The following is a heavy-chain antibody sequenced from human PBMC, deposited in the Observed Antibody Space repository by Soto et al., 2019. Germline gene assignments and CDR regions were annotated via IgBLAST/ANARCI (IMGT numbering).Heavy chain of an antibody. J-gene: IGHJ4*02. D-gene: IGHD6-19*01. CDR2: VYYSGST. Sequence: SETLSLTCSVSGGSVSSGSFYWGWIRQPPGKGLEWIGNVYYSGSTYYNPSLKSRVTISVDTSKNQFSLKLSSVTAADTAVYYCARSVSGTGIFDYWGQGTLVTVSS. CDR1: GGSVSSGSFY. V-gene: IGHV4-39*07. CDR3: ARSVSGTGIFDY.